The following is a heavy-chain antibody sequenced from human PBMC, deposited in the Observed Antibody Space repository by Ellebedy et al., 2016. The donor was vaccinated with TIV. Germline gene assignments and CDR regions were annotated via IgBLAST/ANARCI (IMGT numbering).Heavy chain of an antibody. D-gene: IGHD1-26*01. V-gene: IGHV3-23*01. J-gene: IGHJ3*01. CDR1: GLTFSSHA. CDR2: LYDSGGNT. CDR3: ASDQVGVGPAFDV. Sequence: GESLKISCAASGLTFSSHAMSWVRQAPGKGLEWVSPLYDSGGNTYYADSVKGRFTISRDNSKDTLFLQMNSLRAEDTAIYFCASDQVGVGPAFDVWGQGTMVTVSS.